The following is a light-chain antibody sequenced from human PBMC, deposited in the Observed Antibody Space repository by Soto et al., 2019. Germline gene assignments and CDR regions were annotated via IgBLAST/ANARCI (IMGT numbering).Light chain of an antibody. J-gene: IGLJ1*01. CDR1: SSDVDNYDY. CDR2: EVS. V-gene: IGLV2-8*01. Sequence: QSALTQPPSASGSPGQSVTISCTGTSSDVDNYDYVSWYQQHPGKAPKLIIYEVSSRPSGVPDRFSGSKSGNTASLTVSGLQAEDEADYYCNSYGGRNNYVFGTGTKLTVL. CDR3: NSYGGRNNYV.